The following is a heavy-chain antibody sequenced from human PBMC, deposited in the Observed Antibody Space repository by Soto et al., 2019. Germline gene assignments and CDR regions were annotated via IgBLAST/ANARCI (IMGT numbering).Heavy chain of an antibody. D-gene: IGHD4-17*01. V-gene: IGHV4-39*01. CDR3: ARLQVTTVWFDP. Sequence: SETLSLTCTVSGGSISSSSYYWGWIRQPPGKGLEWIGSIYYSGSTYYNPSLKSRVTVSVDTSKNQFALNLSSVTAADTAVYYCARLQVTTVWFDPWGQGTLVTVSS. CDR1: GGSISSSSYY. J-gene: IGHJ5*02. CDR2: IYYSGST.